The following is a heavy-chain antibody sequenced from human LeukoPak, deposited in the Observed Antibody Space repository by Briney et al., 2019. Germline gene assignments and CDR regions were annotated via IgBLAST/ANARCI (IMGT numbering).Heavy chain of an antibody. CDR1: GYTFTGYY. CDR3: ARSGYSSSWLQRYYYYYGMDV. J-gene: IGHJ6*02. V-gene: IGHV1-2*02. D-gene: IGHD6-13*01. CDR2: INPNSGGT. Sequence: ASVTVSCKASGYTFTGYYMHWVRQAPGQGLEWMGWINPNSGGTNYAQKFQGRVTMTRDTSISTAYMELSRLRSDDTAVYYCARSGYSSSWLQRYYYYYGMDVWGQGTTVTVSS.